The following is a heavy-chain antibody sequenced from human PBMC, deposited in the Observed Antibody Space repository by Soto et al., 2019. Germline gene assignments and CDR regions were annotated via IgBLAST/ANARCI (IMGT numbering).Heavy chain of an antibody. J-gene: IGHJ4*02. D-gene: IGHD1-26*01. CDR2: ISDSSSTI. V-gene: IGHV3-48*04. CDR1: GFTFNSPT. Sequence: EVQLVESGGGLVQPGGSLRLSCAASGFTFNSPTMNWVRQAPGKGLEWLSYISDSSSTIDYADSVKGRSTISRDNAKNSLYLQVNSLRAEDTAVYYCAREVGATGYWGQGTLVTVSS. CDR3: AREVGATGY.